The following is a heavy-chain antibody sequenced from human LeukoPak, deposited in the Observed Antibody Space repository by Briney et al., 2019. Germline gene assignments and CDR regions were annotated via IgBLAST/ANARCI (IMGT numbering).Heavy chain of an antibody. J-gene: IGHJ4*02. CDR3: ARGGLWFGELSHSYFDY. D-gene: IGHD3-10*01. CDR2: INHSGST. CDR1: GGSFSGYY. Sequence: PSQTLSLTCAVYGGSFSGYYWSWIRQPPGKGLEWIGEINHSGSTNYNPSLKSRVTISVDTSKNQFSLKLSSVTAADTAVYYCARGGLWFGELSHSYFDYWGQGTLVTVSS. V-gene: IGHV4-34*01.